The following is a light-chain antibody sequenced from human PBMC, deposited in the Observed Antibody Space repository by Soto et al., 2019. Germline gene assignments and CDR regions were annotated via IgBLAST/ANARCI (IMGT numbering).Light chain of an antibody. J-gene: IGKJ1*01. CDR1: QSVSGF. CDR2: DGS. V-gene: IGKV3-11*01. Sequence: EIVLTQSPATLSLSPGERATLSCRASQSVSGFLAWYQQKPGQAPRLLIYDGSNRATGIPARFSGSGSGTEFTLTISSLQPDDFATYYCHHYNTYSTFGQGTKVDIK. CDR3: HHYNTYST.